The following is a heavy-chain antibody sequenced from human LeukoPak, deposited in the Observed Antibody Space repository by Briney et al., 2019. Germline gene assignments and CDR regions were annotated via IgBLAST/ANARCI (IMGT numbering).Heavy chain of an antibody. CDR3: TTNYDFWSGYPFDY. D-gene: IGHD3-3*01. CDR1: GFTFSSYA. Sequence: GGSLRLSCAASGFTFSSYAMSWVRQAPGKGLEWVGRIKSKTDGGTTDYAAPVKGRFTISRDDSKNTLYLQMNSLKTEDTAVYYCTTNYDFWSGYPFDYWGQGTLVTVSS. J-gene: IGHJ4*02. CDR2: IKSKTDGGTT. V-gene: IGHV3-15*01.